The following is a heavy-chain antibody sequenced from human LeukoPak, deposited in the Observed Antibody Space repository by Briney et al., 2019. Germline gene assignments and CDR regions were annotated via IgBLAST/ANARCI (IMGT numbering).Heavy chain of an antibody. CDR2: LYSGGVI. J-gene: IGHJ4*02. Sequence: GGSPRLSCAGSGFIVTNNYMSWIRRAPGKGLELISVLYSGGVIYYADSVRGRFTISRDDSKNTLYLQMNSLRAGDTAIYYCASNHDYSGTTAQIDYWGRGTLVTVSS. D-gene: IGHD2/OR15-2a*01. V-gene: IGHV3-53*01. CDR3: ASNHDYSGTTAQIDY. CDR1: GFIVTNNY.